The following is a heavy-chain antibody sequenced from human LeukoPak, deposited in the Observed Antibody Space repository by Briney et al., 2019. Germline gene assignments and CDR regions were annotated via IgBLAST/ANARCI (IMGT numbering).Heavy chain of an antibody. D-gene: IGHD6-13*01. CDR2: INSGGYS. CDR1: GFSVSSNY. V-gene: IGHV3-66*01. Sequence: GGSLRLSCAASGFSVSSNYMSWVRQAPGKGLEWVSLINSGGYSFNADSVKGRFTTSRDNSKNTLYLQMNSLRAEDTAVYYCARGYSSSWLYFDNWGQGTLVPVSS. J-gene: IGHJ4*02. CDR3: ARGYSSSWLYFDN.